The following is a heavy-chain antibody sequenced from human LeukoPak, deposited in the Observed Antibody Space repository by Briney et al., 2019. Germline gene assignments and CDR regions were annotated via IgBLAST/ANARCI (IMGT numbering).Heavy chain of an antibody. J-gene: IGHJ3*02. Sequence: GGSLRLSCAASGFTFSSCGMHWVRQAPGKGLEWVAFIRYDGSNKYYADSVKGRFTISRDNSKNTLYLQMNSLRAEDTAVYYCAKGDYYDSSGRSAFDIWGQGTMVTVSS. V-gene: IGHV3-30*02. CDR2: IRYDGSNK. CDR1: GFTFSSCG. CDR3: AKGDYYDSSGRSAFDI. D-gene: IGHD3-22*01.